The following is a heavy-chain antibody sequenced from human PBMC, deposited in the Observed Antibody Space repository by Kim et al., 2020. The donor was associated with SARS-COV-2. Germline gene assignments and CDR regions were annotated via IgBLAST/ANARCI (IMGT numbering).Heavy chain of an antibody. CDR2: IIPIFGTA. J-gene: IGHJ6*02. Sequence: SVKVSCKASGGTFSSYAISWVRQAPGQGLEWMGGIIPIFGTANYAQKFQGRVTITADESTSTAYMELSSLRSEDTAVYYCARERRGPTHDYGDVEGMDVWGQGTTVTVSS. CDR1: GGTFSSYA. V-gene: IGHV1-69*13. CDR3: ARERRGPTHDYGDVEGMDV. D-gene: IGHD4-17*01.